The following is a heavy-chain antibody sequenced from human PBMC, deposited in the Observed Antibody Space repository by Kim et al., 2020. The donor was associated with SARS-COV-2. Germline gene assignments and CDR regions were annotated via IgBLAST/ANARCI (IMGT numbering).Heavy chain of an antibody. V-gene: IGHV3-48*03. D-gene: IGHD3-22*01. CDR3: ARVIDDSSGYYYWRGYWYFDL. Sequence: GGSLRLSCAASGFTFSSYEMNWVRQAPGKGLEWVSYISSSGSTIYYADSVKGRFTISRDNAKNSLYLQMNSLRAEDTAVYYCARVIDDSSGYYYWRGYWYFDLWGRGTLVTVSS. CDR1: GFTFSSYE. J-gene: IGHJ2*01. CDR2: ISSSGSTI.